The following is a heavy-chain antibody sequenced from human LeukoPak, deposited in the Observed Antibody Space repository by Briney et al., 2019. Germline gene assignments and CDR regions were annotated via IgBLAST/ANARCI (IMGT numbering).Heavy chain of an antibody. V-gene: IGHV1-18*01. D-gene: IGHD5-18*01. CDR2: ISAYNGNT. Sequence: ASVKVSCKASGYTFTSYGFSWVRQAPGQGLEWMGWISAYNGNTNYAQKLQGRVTMTTDTSTSTAYMELRSLRSDDTAVYYCARGVYSYGHVRRYYYGMDVWGQGTTVTVSS. CDR1: GYTFTSYG. CDR3: ARGVYSYGHVRRYYYGMDV. J-gene: IGHJ6*02.